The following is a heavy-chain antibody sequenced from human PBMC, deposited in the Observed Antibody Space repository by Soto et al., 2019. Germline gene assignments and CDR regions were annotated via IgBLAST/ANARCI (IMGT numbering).Heavy chain of an antibody. J-gene: IGHJ5*02. CDR1: GGTFSTFG. D-gene: IGHD3-22*01. Sequence: ASVKVSCKASGGTFSTFGINWVRQAPGQGVEWMGGIIPMFGTATYAQKLQDRVTITADESTSTVYMELSSLGSEDTAVYYCAREVDSGYYVRWFDPWGQGTLVTVSS. CDR2: IIPMFGTA. CDR3: AREVDSGYYVRWFDP. V-gene: IGHV1-69*13.